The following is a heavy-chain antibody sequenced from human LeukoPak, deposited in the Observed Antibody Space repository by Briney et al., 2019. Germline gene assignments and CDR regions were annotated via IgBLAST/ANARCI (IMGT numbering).Heavy chain of an antibody. J-gene: IGHJ4*02. CDR3: ASMYSSSPNFAY. Sequence: PSETLSLTCSVSGGSISSYYWSWIRQPPGKGLEWIGYIYYSGSTNYNPSLKSRVTISVDTSKNQFSLKLSSVTAADTAVYYCASMYSSSPNFAYWGQGTLVTVSS. V-gene: IGHV4-59*01. CDR1: GGSISSYY. D-gene: IGHD6-6*01. CDR2: IYYSGST.